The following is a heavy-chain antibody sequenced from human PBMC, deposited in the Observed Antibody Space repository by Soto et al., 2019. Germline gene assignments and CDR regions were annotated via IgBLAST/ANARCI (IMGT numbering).Heavy chain of an antibody. V-gene: IGHV5-51*01. CDR1: GYSFTDYW. D-gene: IGHD5-18*01. CDR3: ARQGYSYGLSVGLDV. Sequence: GESLKISWETSGYSFTDYWSGWVRQMPGKGLEWVGIIYPGDSQARYSPSFQGQVTMSADKSITAAYLQWSSLKASDTATYYCARQGYSYGLSVGLDVWGQGTTVPVSS. J-gene: IGHJ6*02. CDR2: IYPGDSQA.